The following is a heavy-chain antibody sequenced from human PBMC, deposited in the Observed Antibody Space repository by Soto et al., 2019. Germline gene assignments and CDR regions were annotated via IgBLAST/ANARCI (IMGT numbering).Heavy chain of an antibody. CDR3: AKDPYYYDSSGYSNDAFDI. D-gene: IGHD3-22*01. J-gene: IGHJ3*02. Sequence: ESGGGVVQPGRSLRLSCAASGFTFSSYGMHWVRQAPGKGLEWVAVISYDGSNKYYADSVKGRFTISRDNSKNTLYLQMNSLRAEDTAVYYCAKDPYYYDSSGYSNDAFDIWGQGTMVTVSS. CDR1: GFTFSSYG. CDR2: ISYDGSNK. V-gene: IGHV3-30*18.